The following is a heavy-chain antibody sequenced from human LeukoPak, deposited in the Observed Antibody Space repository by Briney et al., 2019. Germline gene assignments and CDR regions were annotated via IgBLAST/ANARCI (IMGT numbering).Heavy chain of an antibody. J-gene: IGHJ4*02. D-gene: IGHD2-2*01. V-gene: IGHV3-74*01. CDR1: GFTFSSYW. CDR2: INSDGSST. Sequence: GGSLRLSCAASGFTFSSYWMHWVRQAPGKGLVWVSRINSDGSSTSYADSVKGRFTISRDNAKNTLYLQMNSLRAEDTAVYYCAKLEVVAAEDYWGQGTLVTVSS. CDR3: AKLEVVAAEDY.